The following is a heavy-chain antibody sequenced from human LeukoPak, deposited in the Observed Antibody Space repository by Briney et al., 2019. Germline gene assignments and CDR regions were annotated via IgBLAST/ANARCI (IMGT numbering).Heavy chain of an antibody. V-gene: IGHV1-8*01. CDR2: INPNSGDT. CDR3: ARGYCSGGTCYLVENWFDP. D-gene: IGHD2-15*01. Sequence: ASVKVSCKASGYTFTSYDINWVRQAPGQGREWMGRINPNSGDTDYAQNFQGRVTITRDTSISTAYMELTNLRSDDTAVYYCARGYCSGGTCYLVENWFDPWGQGTLVTVSS. CDR1: GYTFTSYD. J-gene: IGHJ5*02.